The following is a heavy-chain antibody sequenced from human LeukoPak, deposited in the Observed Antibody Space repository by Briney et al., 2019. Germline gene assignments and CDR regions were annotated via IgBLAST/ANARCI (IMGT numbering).Heavy chain of an antibody. CDR2: ISSSGSSI. J-gene: IGHJ2*01. CDR3: AKGGLQTRNWYFAL. CDR1: EFTFSDYY. V-gene: IGHV3-11*04. Sequence: GGSLRLSCAASEFTFSDYYMSWVRQAPGKGLEWVSYISSSGSSIYYADSVKGRFTISRDNAKNSLYLQMNSLRAEDTAVYYRAKGGLQTRNWYFALWGRGTLVTVSS. D-gene: IGHD5-18*01.